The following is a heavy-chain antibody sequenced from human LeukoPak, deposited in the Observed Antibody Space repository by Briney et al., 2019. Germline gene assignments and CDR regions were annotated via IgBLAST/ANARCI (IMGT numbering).Heavy chain of an antibody. CDR3: ASSDSSGYYSFDY. Sequence: GASVKVSCKASGYTFTGYYMHWVRQAPGQGLESMGGINPNSGGTNYAQKFQGRVTMTRDTSISTAYMELSRLRSDDTAVYYCASSDSSGYYSFDYWGQGTLVTVSS. J-gene: IGHJ4*02. V-gene: IGHV1-2*02. CDR1: GYTFTGYY. CDR2: INPNSGGT. D-gene: IGHD3-22*01.